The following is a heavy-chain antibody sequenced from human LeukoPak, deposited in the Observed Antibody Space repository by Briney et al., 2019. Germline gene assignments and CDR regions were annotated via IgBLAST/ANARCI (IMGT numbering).Heavy chain of an antibody. CDR2: ISYDGSNK. CDR3: AKDISSSWYYFDY. D-gene: IGHD6-13*01. J-gene: IGHJ4*02. Sequence: GGSLRLSCAASGFTFSSYGMHWVRQAPGKGLEWVAVISYDGSNKYYADSVEGRFTISRDNSKNTLYLQMNSLRAEDTAVYYCAKDISSSWYYFDYWGQGTLVTVSS. V-gene: IGHV3-30*18. CDR1: GFTFSSYG.